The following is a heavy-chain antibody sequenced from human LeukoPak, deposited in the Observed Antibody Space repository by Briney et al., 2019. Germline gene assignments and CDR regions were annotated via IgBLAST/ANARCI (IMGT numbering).Heavy chain of an antibody. D-gene: IGHD1-14*01. J-gene: IGHJ3*02. CDR2: IYHSGST. CDR1: GYSISSGYY. Sequence: SETLSLTCTVSGYSISSGYYWGWIRQPPGKGLEWIGSIYHSGSTYYNPSLKSRVTISVDTSKNQFSPKLSSVTAADTAVYYCARDLLDSTMAFDIWGQGTMVTVSS. CDR3: ARDLLDSTMAFDI. V-gene: IGHV4-38-2*02.